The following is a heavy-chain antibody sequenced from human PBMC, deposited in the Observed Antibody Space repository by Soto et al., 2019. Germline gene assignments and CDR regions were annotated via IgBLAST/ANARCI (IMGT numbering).Heavy chain of an antibody. Sequence: GGSLRLSCAASGFTFSSYAMSWVRQAPGKGLEWVSAISGSGGSTYYAGSVKGRFTISRDNSKNTLYLQMNSLRAEDTAVYYCASRGPRAVPPYYYGSGSPVDYWGQGTLVTVSS. V-gene: IGHV3-23*01. CDR2: ISGSGGST. D-gene: IGHD3-10*01. J-gene: IGHJ4*02. CDR3: ASRGPRAVPPYYYGSGSPVDY. CDR1: GFTFSSYA.